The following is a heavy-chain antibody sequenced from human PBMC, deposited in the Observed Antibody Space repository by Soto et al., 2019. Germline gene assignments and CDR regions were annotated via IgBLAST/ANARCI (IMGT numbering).Heavy chain of an antibody. J-gene: IGHJ6*02. V-gene: IGHV4-39*01. D-gene: IGHD3-16*01. CDR2: IHHSGST. CDR3: VIWGWPSGYYYGMDV. CDR1: GGSISSSSYY. Sequence: PSETLSLTCTVSGGSISSSSYYWGWIRQPPGKGLEWIGSIHHSGSTYYNPSLKNRITLSVDTSKNQLSLKLSSVTAADTAIYFCVIWGWPSGYYYGMDVWGQGTTVS.